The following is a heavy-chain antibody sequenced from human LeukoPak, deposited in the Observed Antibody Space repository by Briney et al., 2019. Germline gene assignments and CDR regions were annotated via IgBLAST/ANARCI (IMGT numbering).Heavy chain of an antibody. D-gene: IGHD3-10*01. V-gene: IGHV5-51*01. Sequence: GESLKISCKGSGYSFTSYWIGWVRQMPGKGLEWMGIIYPGDSDTRYSPSFQGQVTISADKSISTAYLQWSSLKASDTAMYYCARHFCYGSGSYYYFDYRGQGTLVTVSS. J-gene: IGHJ4*02. CDR1: GYSFTSYW. CDR2: IYPGDSDT. CDR3: ARHFCYGSGSYYYFDY.